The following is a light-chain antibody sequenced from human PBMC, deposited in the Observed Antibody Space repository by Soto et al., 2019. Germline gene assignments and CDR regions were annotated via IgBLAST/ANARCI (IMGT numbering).Light chain of an antibody. V-gene: IGKV1-39*01. CDR2: EAS. J-gene: IGKJ1*01. Sequence: DIQMAQSPSSLSASVGDRITITCQPSQSISIFLNWYQQKPGKAPNLLIFEASNLQSGVPSRFSGSGSERDFTLTISSLQPEDSATYYCQQSYSRPLTFGQGTKVEI. CDR3: QQSYSRPLT. CDR1: QSISIF.